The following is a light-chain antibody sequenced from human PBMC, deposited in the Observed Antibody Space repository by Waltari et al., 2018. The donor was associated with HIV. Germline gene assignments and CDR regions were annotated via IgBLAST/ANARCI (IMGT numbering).Light chain of an antibody. J-gene: IGKJ1*01. CDR2: GAS. CDR3: QHYDRWPWG. V-gene: IGKV3-15*01. Sequence: EVVMTQSPATLSVSPGERATLSCRASQSVRSHLAWYQQRPGQGPRLLIYGASTRATGVPYRFSGSGSGTEFTLTISSLQSEDFALYYCQHYDRWPWGFGQGTKVEIK. CDR1: QSVRSH.